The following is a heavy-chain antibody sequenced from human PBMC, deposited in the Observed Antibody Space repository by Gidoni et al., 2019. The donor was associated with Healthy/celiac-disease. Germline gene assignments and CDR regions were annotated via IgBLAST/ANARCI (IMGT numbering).Heavy chain of an antibody. Sequence: QVQLVQSGAEVKKPGASVKVSCKASGYTFTGYYMHWVRQAPGQGLEWMGWINPNSGGTYYAQEFQGWVTMTRDTSISTAYMELSRLRSDDTAMYYCARGKGEWELLPFDYWGQGTLVTVSS. V-gene: IGHV1-2*04. J-gene: IGHJ4*02. CDR3: ARGKGEWELLPFDY. D-gene: IGHD1-26*01. CDR1: GYTFTGYY. CDR2: INPNSGGT.